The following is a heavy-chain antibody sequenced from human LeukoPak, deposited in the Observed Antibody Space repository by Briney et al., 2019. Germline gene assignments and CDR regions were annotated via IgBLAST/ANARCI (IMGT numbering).Heavy chain of an antibody. J-gene: IGHJ4*02. CDR3: ARDLGCSSTSCYTDFDY. V-gene: IGHV1-69*04. CDR2: IIPILGIA. D-gene: IGHD2-2*02. CDR1: GGTFSSYT. Sequence: SVKVSCKASGGTFSSYTISWVRQAPGQGLEWMGRIIPILGIANYAQKFQGRVTITADKSTSTAYMELSSLRSEDTAVYYCARDLGCSSTSCYTDFDYWGQGTLVTVFS.